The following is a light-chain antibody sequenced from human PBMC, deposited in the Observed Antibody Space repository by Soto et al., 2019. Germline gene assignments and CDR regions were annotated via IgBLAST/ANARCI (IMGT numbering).Light chain of an antibody. Sequence: VSMSLSTEKRAALSCRASQSVRSYLAWYQQKPGQAPRLLIYDASNRATGIPARFSGSGSGTDFTLTIVCVEPEDFAVYYCQQSSNWRLTFGPGTKVDIK. J-gene: IGKJ3*01. CDR3: QQSSNWRLT. CDR1: QSVRSY. V-gene: IGKV3-11*01. CDR2: DAS.